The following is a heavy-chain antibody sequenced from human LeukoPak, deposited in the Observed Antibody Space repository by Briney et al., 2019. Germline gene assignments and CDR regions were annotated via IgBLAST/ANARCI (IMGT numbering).Heavy chain of an antibody. Sequence: GGSLRLSCAASGFTFSSYDMHWVRQATGKGLEWVSAIGTAGGTYYPGSVKGRFTISRENAKNSLYLQMNSLRAGDTAVYYCARGTISGWYFYDYWGQGTLVTVSS. CDR1: GFTFSSYD. J-gene: IGHJ4*02. D-gene: IGHD6-19*01. CDR3: ARGTISGWYFYDY. V-gene: IGHV3-13*01. CDR2: IGTAGGT.